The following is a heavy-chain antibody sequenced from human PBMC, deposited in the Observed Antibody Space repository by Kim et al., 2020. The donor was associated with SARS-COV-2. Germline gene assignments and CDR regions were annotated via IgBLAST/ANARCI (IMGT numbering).Heavy chain of an antibody. D-gene: IGHD2-2*01. CDR1: GFTFSNYG. CDR3: ARGAMPRGLDH. Sequence: GGSLRLSCAASGFTFSNYGMHWVRQAPGKGLEWVAVIWYDGSNEYYADSMKGRFTISRDNSKNTLYLQMYSLRADDTAVYYCARGAMPRGLDHWGRGTLVTVSS. V-gene: IGHV3-33*01. CDR2: IWYDGSNE. J-gene: IGHJ4*02.